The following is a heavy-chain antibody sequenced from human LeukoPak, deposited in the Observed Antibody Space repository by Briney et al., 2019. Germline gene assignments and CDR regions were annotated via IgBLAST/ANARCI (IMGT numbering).Heavy chain of an antibody. D-gene: IGHD4-17*01. J-gene: IGHJ2*01. CDR1: GFTFSSYG. CDR3: ARDNGEFRKHWFFDL. CDR2: ISSGSAYI. Sequence: GGSLRLSCAASGFTFSSYGMNWVRQAPGKGLEWVSLISSGSAYIYYADSVKGRFTISRDNAKNSVYLQMNSLRAEDTAVYYCARDNGEFRKHWFFDLCGRGTLVTVSS. V-gene: IGHV3-21*01.